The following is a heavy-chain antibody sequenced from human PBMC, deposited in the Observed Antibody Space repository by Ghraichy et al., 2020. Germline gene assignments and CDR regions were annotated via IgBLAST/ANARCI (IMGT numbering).Heavy chain of an antibody. D-gene: IGHD3-3*01. V-gene: IGHV3-15*01. CDR3: TTGDYDLKYYGMDV. Sequence: GGSLRLSCAASGFTFSNAWMSWVRQAPGKGLEWVGRIKSKTDGGTTDYAAPVKGRFTISRDDSKNTLYLQMNSLKTEDPAVYYCTTGDYDLKYYGMDVWGQGTTVTVSS. CDR1: GFTFSNAW. CDR2: IKSKTDGGTT. J-gene: IGHJ6*02.